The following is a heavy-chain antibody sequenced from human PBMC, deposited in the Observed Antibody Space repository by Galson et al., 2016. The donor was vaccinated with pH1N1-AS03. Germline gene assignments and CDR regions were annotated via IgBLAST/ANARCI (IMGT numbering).Heavy chain of an antibody. J-gene: IGHJ4*02. D-gene: IGHD6-19*01. CDR2: IDSGSNLI. V-gene: IGHV3-21*01. Sequence: LRLSCAVSGFTFSSHTMYWVRQAPGKGLEWVSGIDSGSNLIYYGDSVKGRFTVSRDNARQSLFLHINSLRAEDTAVYYCARDVGSSGSWYYSDHWGQGILVTLPS. CDR1: GFTFSSHT. CDR3: ARDVGSSGSWYYSDH.